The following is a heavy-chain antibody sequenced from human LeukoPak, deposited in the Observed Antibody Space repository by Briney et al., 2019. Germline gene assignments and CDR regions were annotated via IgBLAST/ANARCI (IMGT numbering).Heavy chain of an antibody. D-gene: IGHD5-18*01. CDR2: MFYSEST. J-gene: IGHJ4*02. CDR3: ASISNSALGLPYFDH. Sequence: KPSETLSLTCSVSGASVSDGNYYWSWIRQPPGKGLEWIGYMFYSESTKYNPSLKSRVTISVDKSKNQFSLHMSSVTAADTAVYYCASISNSALGLPYFDHWGQGSLVTASA. CDR1: GASVSDGNYY. V-gene: IGHV4-61*01.